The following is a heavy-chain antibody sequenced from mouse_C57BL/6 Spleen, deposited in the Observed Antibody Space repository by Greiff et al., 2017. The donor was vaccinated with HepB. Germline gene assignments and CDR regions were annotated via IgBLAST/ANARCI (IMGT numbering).Heavy chain of an antibody. Sequence: VQLQQSGPELVKPGASVKISCKASGYTFTDSYMNWVKQSHGKSLEWIGDINPNNGGTSYNQKFKGKATLTVDKSSSTAYMELRSLTSEYSAVYYCHYYGSSYEFAYWGQVTLVTVSA. CDR3: HYYGSSYEFAY. CDR2: INPNNGGT. D-gene: IGHD1-1*01. V-gene: IGHV1-26*01. CDR1: GYTFTDSY. J-gene: IGHJ3*01.